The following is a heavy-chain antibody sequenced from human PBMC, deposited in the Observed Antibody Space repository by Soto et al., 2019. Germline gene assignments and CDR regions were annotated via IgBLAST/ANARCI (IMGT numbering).Heavy chain of an antibody. CDR1: GYSFTRYW. D-gene: IGHD3-3*01. CDR3: TRQDFVTNPLRGVYFDI. CDR2: IYPDDSDA. Sequence: PGESLKISCKASGYSFTRYWIGWVRQMPGKGLEWMGLIYPDDSDARYSPSFQGQVTISADQSINTDYLQWSGLKASDTAIYFCTRQDFVTNPLRGVYFDIWGQGALVTVSS. J-gene: IGHJ4*02. V-gene: IGHV5-51*01.